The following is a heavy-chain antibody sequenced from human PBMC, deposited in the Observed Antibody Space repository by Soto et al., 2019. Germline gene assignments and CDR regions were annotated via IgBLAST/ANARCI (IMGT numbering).Heavy chain of an antibody. CDR2: ISPSDGST. D-gene: IGHD3-22*01. J-gene: IGHJ4*02. Sequence: QVQLVQSGAEVKRPGASGKVSCKASGYIFNNYYIHWVRQAPGQGLEWMGIISPSDGSTTYAQTFQGRVTMTRDTSTSTGYMELGSLRSDDTAVFYCVTGDFYASSSAYWGQGTLVTVSS. CDR1: GYIFNNYY. CDR3: VTGDFYASSSAY. V-gene: IGHV1-46*02.